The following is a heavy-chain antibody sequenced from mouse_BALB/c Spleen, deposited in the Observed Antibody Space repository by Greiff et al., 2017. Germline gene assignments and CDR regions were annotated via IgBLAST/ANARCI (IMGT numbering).Heavy chain of an antibody. V-gene: IGHV2-5-1*01. CDR2: IWRGGST. CDR1: GFSLTSYG. D-gene: IGHD2-3*01. Sequence: VQRVESGPSLVQPSQSLSITCTVSGFSLTSYGVHWVRQSPGKGLEWLGVIWRGGSTDYNAAFMSRLSITKDNSKSQVFFKMNSLQADDTAIYYCAKKSIYDGYYDWFAYWGQGTLVTVSA. CDR3: AKKSIYDGYYDWFAY. J-gene: IGHJ3*01.